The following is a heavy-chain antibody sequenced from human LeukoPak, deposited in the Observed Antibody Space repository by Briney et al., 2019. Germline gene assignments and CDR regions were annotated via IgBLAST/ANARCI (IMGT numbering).Heavy chain of an antibody. CDR1: GYTFTSYG. V-gene: IGHV1-18*01. Sequence: GASVKVSCKASGYTFTSYGISWVRQAPGQGLEWMGWISAYNGNTNYAQKLQGRVTMTTDTSTSTAYMELRSLRSDDTAVYYCARARRITMIVVVPGWAFDIWGQGTMVTVSS. CDR3: ARARRITMIVVVPGWAFDI. CDR2: ISAYNGNT. J-gene: IGHJ3*02. D-gene: IGHD3-22*01.